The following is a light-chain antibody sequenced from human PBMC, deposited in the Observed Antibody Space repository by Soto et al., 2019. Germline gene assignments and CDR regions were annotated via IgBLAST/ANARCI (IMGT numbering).Light chain of an antibody. CDR1: SSDVGGFIF. Sequence: QSALNQPASVSGSPGQSITISCTGTSSDVGGFIFVSWYQQHPGRAPKLMIYDVSNRPSGVSNRFSGSKSGNTASLTISGLQADDDADYYCVSYTTSASYVFGTGTKVTVL. V-gene: IGLV2-14*01. J-gene: IGLJ1*01. CDR2: DVS. CDR3: VSYTTSASYV.